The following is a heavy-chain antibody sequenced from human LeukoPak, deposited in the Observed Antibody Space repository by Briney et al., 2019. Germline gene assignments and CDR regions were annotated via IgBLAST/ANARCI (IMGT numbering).Heavy chain of an antibody. V-gene: IGHV4-59*01. CDR3: ARVSPAVGAFDI. J-gene: IGHJ3*02. Sequence: SEPLSLTCTVSGGSISSYYWSWIRQPPGKGLQWTGYFYYSGSSNYNPSLKSRVTISGDTSKNQFSLKLSSVTAADTAIYYCARVSPAVGAFDIWGRGTMVTVSS. CDR1: GGSISSYY. D-gene: IGHD6-13*01. CDR2: FYYSGSS.